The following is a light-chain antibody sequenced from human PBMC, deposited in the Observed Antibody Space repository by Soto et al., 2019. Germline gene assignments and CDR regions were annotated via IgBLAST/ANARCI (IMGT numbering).Light chain of an antibody. J-gene: IGKJ4*01. V-gene: IGKV2-28*01. CDR2: LGS. CDR1: QSLLHSNGYNS. CDR3: MQALQTPLA. Sequence: DIVMTQSPLSLPVTPGEPASISCRSSQSLLHSNGYNSLDWYLQKPGQSPQLLIYLGSSRASGVPDRFSGSGSGTDFTLKISRVEPEDVGVYYCMQALQTPLAFGGGTKVEIK.